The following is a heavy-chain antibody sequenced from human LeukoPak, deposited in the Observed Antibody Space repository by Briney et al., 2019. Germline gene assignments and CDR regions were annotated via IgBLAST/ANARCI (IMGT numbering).Heavy chain of an antibody. Sequence: GGSLRLSCVASGFTFSSNGMHWVRQAPGKGLEWVTFIQYDGSKKYYADSVKGRFTISRDNSKNTLYLQMNSLRAEDTAVYYCAKDWGLYSSSSFDYWGQGTLVTVSS. CDR3: AKDWGLYSSSSFDY. CDR1: GFTFSSNG. D-gene: IGHD6-6*01. J-gene: IGHJ4*02. V-gene: IGHV3-30*02. CDR2: IQYDGSKK.